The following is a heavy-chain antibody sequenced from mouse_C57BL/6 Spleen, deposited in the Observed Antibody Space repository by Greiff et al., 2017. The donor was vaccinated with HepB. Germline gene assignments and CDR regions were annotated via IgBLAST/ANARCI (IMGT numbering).Heavy chain of an antibody. J-gene: IGHJ2*01. CDR2: INPGSGGT. Sequence: QVQLQQSGAELVRPGTSVKVSCKASGYAFTNYLIEWVKQRPGQGLEWIGVINPGSGGTNYNEKFKGKATLTADKSSSTAYMQLSSLTSEDSAVYFCARDFYYGSSGYFDYWGQGTTLTVSS. CDR1: GYAFTNYL. CDR3: ARDFYYGSSGYFDY. D-gene: IGHD1-1*01. V-gene: IGHV1-54*01.